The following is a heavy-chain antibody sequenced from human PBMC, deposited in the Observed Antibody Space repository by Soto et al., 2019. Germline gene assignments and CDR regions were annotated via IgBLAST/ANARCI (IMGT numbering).Heavy chain of an antibody. V-gene: IGHV4-59*01. CDR2: IYNTGST. D-gene: IGHD2-21*02. Sequence: SETISLTCSISHAAIGKYYWSWILESTRRGLESIGYIYNTGSTVYNPSFKSRVTISLDTSKSQFSLRLNSVTAADTAVYYCARDLWGYCGTDCYPLDVWGQGTTVTVS. CDR3: ARDLWGYCGTDCYPLDV. J-gene: IGHJ6*02. CDR1: HAAIGKYY.